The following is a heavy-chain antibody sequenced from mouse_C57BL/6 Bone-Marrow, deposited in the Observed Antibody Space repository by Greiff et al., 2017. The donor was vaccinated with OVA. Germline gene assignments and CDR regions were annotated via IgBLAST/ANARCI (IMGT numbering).Heavy chain of an antibody. Sequence: EVKLVESGGGLVKPGGSLKLSCAASGFTFSSYAMSWVCQTPEKRLEWVATISDGGSYTYYPDNVKGRFTISRDNAKNNLYLQMSHLKSEDTAMYYCARDWSIFAYWGQGILVTVSA. CDR3: ARDWSIFAY. J-gene: IGHJ3*01. CDR1: GFTFSSYA. V-gene: IGHV5-4*01. D-gene: IGHD2-10*02. CDR2: ISDGGSYT.